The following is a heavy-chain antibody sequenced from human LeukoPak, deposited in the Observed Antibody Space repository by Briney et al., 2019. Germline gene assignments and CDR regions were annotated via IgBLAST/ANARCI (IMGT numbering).Heavy chain of an antibody. V-gene: IGHV4-59*01. D-gene: IGHD3-9*01. CDR3: AGGSVDILTGYKEGWFDP. Sequence: SETLSLTCTVSGGSISSYYWSWIRQPPGKGLEWIGYIYYSGSTNYNPSLKSRVAISVDTSKNQFSLKLSSVTAADTAVYYCAGGSVDILTGYKEGWFDPWGQGTLVTVSS. CDR2: IYYSGST. J-gene: IGHJ5*02. CDR1: GGSISSYY.